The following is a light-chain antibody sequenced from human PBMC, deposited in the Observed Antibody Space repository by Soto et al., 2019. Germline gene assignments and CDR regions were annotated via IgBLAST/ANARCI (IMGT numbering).Light chain of an antibody. J-gene: IGLJ1*01. CDR2: EVT. V-gene: IGLV2-23*02. CDR1: SSDVENYKL. CDR3: CSSVGSYV. Sequence: QSALNQPASVSGSPGQSVTISCTATSSDVENYKLVSWYQQHPGKAPKLIIYEVTKRPSGVSNRFSGSKSANTASLTISGLQPEDEADYYCCSSVGSYVFGTGTKGTVL.